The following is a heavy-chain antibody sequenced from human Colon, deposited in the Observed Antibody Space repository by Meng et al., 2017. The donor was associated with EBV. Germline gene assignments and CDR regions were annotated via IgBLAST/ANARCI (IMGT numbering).Heavy chain of an antibody. CDR1: GGSSRTSDW. J-gene: IGHJ4*02. Sequence: VGPAGPLALTCAVSGGSSRTSDWWGWVRQPPGKGLEWIGEIYRGGGTNYNPYFKRRVTISVDTSKNQFSLNLNSMTAADTAVYYCASFDHIPRRNYFDYWGQGTLVTVSS. D-gene: IGHD2-21*01. CDR3: ASFDHIPRRNYFDY. V-gene: IGHV4-4*02. CDR2: IYRGGGT.